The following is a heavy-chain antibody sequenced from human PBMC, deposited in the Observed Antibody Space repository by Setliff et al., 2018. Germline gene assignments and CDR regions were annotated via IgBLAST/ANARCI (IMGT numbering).Heavy chain of an antibody. CDR3: ARSPANGGHDAFDI. D-gene: IGHD6-25*01. V-gene: IGHV3-21*03. Sequence: GGSLRLSCAASGFTFSSYSMHWVRQTPGKGLEWVSSISPDSYYIYYADSIKGRFTISRDNAKSSLYLQMNSLRAEDTAVFYCARSPANGGHDAFDIWGQGILVTVSS. CDR2: ISPDSYYI. CDR1: GFTFSSYS. J-gene: IGHJ3*02.